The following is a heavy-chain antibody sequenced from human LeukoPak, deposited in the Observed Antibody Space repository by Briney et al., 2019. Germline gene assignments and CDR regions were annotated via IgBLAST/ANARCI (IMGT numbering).Heavy chain of an antibody. V-gene: IGHV1-8*01. CDR3: ARGFRIAAAGTGY. CDR2: MNPNSGNT. Sequence: VASVKVSCKASAYTFTSYNINWVRQATGQGLEWMGWMNPNSGNTGYAQKFQGRVTMTRNTSISTAYMELSSLRSEDTAVYYCARGFRIAAAGTGYWGQGTLVTVSS. CDR1: AYTFTSYN. D-gene: IGHD6-13*01. J-gene: IGHJ4*02.